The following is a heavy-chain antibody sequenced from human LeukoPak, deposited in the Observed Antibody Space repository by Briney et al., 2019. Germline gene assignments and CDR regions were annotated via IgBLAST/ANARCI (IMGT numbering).Heavy chain of an antibody. J-gene: IGHJ4*02. D-gene: IGHD3-22*01. CDR3: ARASTWVPGEDSSGYLDY. CDR2: ISSSSSYI. V-gene: IGHV3-21*01. CDR1: GFTFSSYS. Sequence: GGSLRLSCAASGFTFSSYSVNWVRQAPGKGLEWVSSISSSSSYIYYADSVKGRFTISRDNSKNTLYLQMNSLRPEDTAVYYCARASTWVPGEDSSGYLDYWGQGTLVTVSS.